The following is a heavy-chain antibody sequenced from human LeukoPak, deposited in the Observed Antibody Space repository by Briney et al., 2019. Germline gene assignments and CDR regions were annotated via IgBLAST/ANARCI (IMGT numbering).Heavy chain of an antibody. D-gene: IGHD3-10*01. CDR1: GFTFSACG. V-gene: IGHV3-30*03. Sequence: GGSLRLSCAASGFTFSACGMHWVRQAPGKGLEWVAVINNDETRKDYADSVRGRLTISRDTSKNTLYLQMNSLRVEDTAVYYCARKGNAFDIWGQGTMVTVSS. CDR2: INNDETRK. J-gene: IGHJ3*02. CDR3: ARKGNAFDI.